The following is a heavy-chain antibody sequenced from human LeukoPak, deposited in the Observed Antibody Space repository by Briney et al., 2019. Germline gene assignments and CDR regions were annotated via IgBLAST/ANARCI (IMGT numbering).Heavy chain of an antibody. V-gene: IGHV4-34*01. CDR2: INHSGST. D-gene: IGHD2-2*01. CDR3: ARGRCSSTSCYFRRVIGDDY. J-gene: IGHJ4*02. CDR1: GGSISSYY. Sequence: PSETLSLTCTVSGGSISSYYWSWIRQPPGKGLEWIGEINHSGSTNYNPSLKSRVTISVDTSKNQFSLKLSSVTAADTAVYYCARGRCSSTSCYFRRVIGDDYWGQGTLVTVSS.